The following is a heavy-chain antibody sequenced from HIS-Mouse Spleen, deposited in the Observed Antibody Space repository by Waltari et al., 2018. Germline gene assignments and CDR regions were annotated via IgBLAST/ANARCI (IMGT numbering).Heavy chain of an antibody. V-gene: IGHV3-74*01. CDR3: ARDLELDAFDI. CDR1: GSPFSSYW. J-gene: IGHJ3*02. CDR2: INSDGSST. D-gene: IGHD1-1*01. Sequence: EVQLVESGGGLVQPGGSLRLSCAASGSPFSSYWMHWVRQAPGKGLVWVSRINSDGSSTSYADSVKGRFTISRDNAKNTLYLQMNSLRAEDTAVYYCARDLELDAFDIWGQGTMVTVSS.